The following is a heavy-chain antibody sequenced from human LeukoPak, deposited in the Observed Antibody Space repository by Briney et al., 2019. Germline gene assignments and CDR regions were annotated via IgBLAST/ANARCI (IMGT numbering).Heavy chain of an antibody. CDR1: GYTFTGYY. CDR3: ARERETRGFGPAVYYYYYMDV. J-gene: IGHJ6*03. V-gene: IGHV1-2*02. D-gene: IGHD3-10*01. CDR2: INPNSGGT. Sequence: VASVKVSCKASGYTFTGYYIHWVRQAPGQGLEWMGWINPNSGGTNYAQKFQGRVTMTRDTSISTAYMELSRLRSDDTAVYYCARERETRGFGPAVYYYYYMDVWGKGTTVTVSS.